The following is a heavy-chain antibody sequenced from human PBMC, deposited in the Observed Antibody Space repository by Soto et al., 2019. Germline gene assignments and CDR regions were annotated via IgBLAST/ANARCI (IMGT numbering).Heavy chain of an antibody. D-gene: IGHD6-6*01. CDR1: GFTFSSCS. V-gene: IGHV3-21*01. J-gene: IGHJ5*01. Sequence: GGSLRLSCAASGFTFSSCSMNWVRQAPGKGLEWVSSISSSGTYIYYADSMKGRFTVSRDNAKNSLYLQMNSLRAEDTAVYYCAKSLAARLDWFDSWGQGTLVTVSS. CDR3: AKSLAARLDWFDS. CDR2: ISSSGTYI.